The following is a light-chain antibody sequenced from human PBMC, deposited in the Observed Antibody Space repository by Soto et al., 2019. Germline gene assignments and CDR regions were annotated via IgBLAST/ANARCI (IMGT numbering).Light chain of an antibody. Sequence: EIVMTQSPATLSVSPGERATLSCRASQSVSSNLAWYQQRPGQAPRLLIYGASTRATGIPARFSGSGSGTEFTLTISSLPSEDFAVYYCQQYNKWPLFTFGPGTRVDIK. V-gene: IGKV3-15*01. CDR1: QSVSSN. CDR3: QQYNKWPLFT. CDR2: GAS. J-gene: IGKJ3*01.